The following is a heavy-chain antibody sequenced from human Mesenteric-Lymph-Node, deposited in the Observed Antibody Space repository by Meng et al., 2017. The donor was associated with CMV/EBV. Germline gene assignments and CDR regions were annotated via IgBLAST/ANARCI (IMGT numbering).Heavy chain of an antibody. Sequence: GGSLRLSCAASRFTFSSFAMSWVRQAPGKGLEWVSGISGSGGSTKYADSVKGRFTISRDNSENTLYLQMNSLRAEDTAIYYCAKYLFSFVEVPAAIDNWGQGTPVTVSS. CDR2: ISGSGGST. CDR3: AKYLFSFVEVPAAIDN. V-gene: IGHV3-23*01. J-gene: IGHJ4*02. D-gene: IGHD2-2*01. CDR1: RFTFSSFA.